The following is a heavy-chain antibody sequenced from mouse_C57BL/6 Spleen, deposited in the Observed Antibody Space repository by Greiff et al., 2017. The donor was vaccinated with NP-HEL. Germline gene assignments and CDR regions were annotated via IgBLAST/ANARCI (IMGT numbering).Heavy chain of an antibody. CDR1: GCTFTSYW. Sequence: VQLQQSGTVLARPGASVKMSCKTSGCTFTSYWMHWVKQRPGQGLEWIGAIYPGNSDTSYNQKFKGKAKLTAVTSASTAYMELSSLTNEDSAVYYCTREDYGSSPFAYWGQGTLVTVSA. CDR3: TREDYGSSPFAY. J-gene: IGHJ3*01. D-gene: IGHD1-1*01. V-gene: IGHV1-5*01. CDR2: IYPGNSDT.